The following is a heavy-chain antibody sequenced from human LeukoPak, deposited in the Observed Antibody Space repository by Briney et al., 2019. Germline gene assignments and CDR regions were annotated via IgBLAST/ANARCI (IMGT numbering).Heavy chain of an antibody. V-gene: IGHV4-39*01. CDR1: GYSISSSSYY. D-gene: IGHD3-10*01. J-gene: IGHJ6*03. Sequence: PSETLFLTCTVSGYSISSSSYYWGWIRQPPGKGLEWIGSIYYSGSTYYNPSLKSRVTISVDTSKNQFSLKLSSVTAADTAVFYCARHRGLYYYHMDAWGKGTTVTISS. CDR2: IYYSGST. CDR3: ARHRGLYYYHMDA.